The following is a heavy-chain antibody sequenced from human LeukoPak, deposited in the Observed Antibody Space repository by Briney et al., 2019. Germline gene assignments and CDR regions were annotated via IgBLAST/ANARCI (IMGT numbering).Heavy chain of an antibody. Sequence: ASVKVSRKVSGYTLTELSMHWVRQAPGKGLEWMGGFDPEDGETIYAQKFQGRVTMTEDTSTDTAYMELSSLRSEDTAVYYCATDLRATVTRPHAFDIWGQGTMVTVSS. CDR2: FDPEDGET. D-gene: IGHD4-11*01. V-gene: IGHV1-24*01. CDR1: GYTLTELS. CDR3: ATDLRATVTRPHAFDI. J-gene: IGHJ3*02.